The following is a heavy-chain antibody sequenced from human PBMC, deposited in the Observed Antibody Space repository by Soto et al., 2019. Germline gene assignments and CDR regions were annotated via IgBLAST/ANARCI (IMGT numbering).Heavy chain of an antibody. Sequence: SETLSLTCAVYGGSVSGYFWSWIRQPPGKGLEWIGEINHSGTTSYSPSLDSRVTTSVDTSKNQFSLRLSSVTAADTAIYYCAIRYCSDSYCSYFDYWGRGTLVTVSS. J-gene: IGHJ4*02. CDR1: GGSVSGYF. V-gene: IGHV4-34*01. D-gene: IGHD2-15*01. CDR3: AIRYCSDSYCSYFDY. CDR2: INHSGTT.